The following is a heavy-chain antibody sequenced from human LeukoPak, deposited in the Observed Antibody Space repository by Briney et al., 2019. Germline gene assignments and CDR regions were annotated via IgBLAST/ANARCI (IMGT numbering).Heavy chain of an antibody. J-gene: IGHJ5*02. Sequence: PGGSLRLSCAASGFTFDDYGMSWVRHAPGKGLEWVSGINWNGGSTGYADSVKGRFTISRDNAKNSLYLQMNSLRAEDTALYYCARDYCSSTSCYKGEYNWFDPWGQGTLVTVSS. CDR3: ARDYCSSTSCYKGEYNWFDP. D-gene: IGHD2-2*02. CDR2: INWNGGST. V-gene: IGHV3-20*04. CDR1: GFTFDDYG.